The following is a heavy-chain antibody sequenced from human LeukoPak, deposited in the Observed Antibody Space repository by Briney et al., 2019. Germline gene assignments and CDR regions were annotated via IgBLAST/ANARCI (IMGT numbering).Heavy chain of an antibody. CDR3: ARKYYDSSGYPYYFDY. Sequence: ASVKVSCKASGGTFSSYAISWVRQAPGQGLEWMGRIIPIPGISNYAQKFQGRVTITADKSTSTAYMELSSLRSEDTAVYSCARKYYDSSGYPYYFDYWGQGTLVTVSS. CDR2: IIPIPGIS. CDR1: GGTFSSYA. V-gene: IGHV1-69*04. J-gene: IGHJ4*02. D-gene: IGHD3-22*01.